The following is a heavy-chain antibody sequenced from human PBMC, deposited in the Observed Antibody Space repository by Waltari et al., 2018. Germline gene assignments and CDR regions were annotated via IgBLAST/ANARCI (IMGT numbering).Heavy chain of an antibody. D-gene: IGHD6-13*01. J-gene: IGHJ6*02. Sequence: QVQLVQSGAEVKKPGSSVKVSCKASGGTFSSYALSGVRPAPGQGLEWMGGIIPIFGTANYAQKFQGRVTITTDESTSTAYMELSSLRSEDTAVYYCARIAAAGNYYYYGMDVWGQGTTVTVSS. CDR2: IIPIFGTA. CDR1: GGTFSSYA. CDR3: ARIAAAGNYYYYGMDV. V-gene: IGHV1-69*05.